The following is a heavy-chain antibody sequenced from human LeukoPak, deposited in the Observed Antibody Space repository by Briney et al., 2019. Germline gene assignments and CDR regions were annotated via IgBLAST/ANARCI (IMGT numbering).Heavy chain of an antibody. CDR2: FDPEDGET. J-gene: IGHJ4*02. V-gene: IGHV1-24*01. CDR1: GYTLTELS. CDR3: ATLDSGLITQAAY. D-gene: IGHD3-16*01. Sequence: GASVKVSCKVSGYTLTELSMHWVRQAPGKGLEWMGGFDPEDGETIYAQKFQGRGTMTEDTSTDTAYMELSSLRCEDTAVYYCATLDSGLITQAAYWGQGTLVTVSS.